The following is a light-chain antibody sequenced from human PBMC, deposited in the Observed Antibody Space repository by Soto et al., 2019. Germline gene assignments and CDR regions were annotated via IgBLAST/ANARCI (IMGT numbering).Light chain of an antibody. CDR3: QQYGDSPFA. CDR2: GAS. V-gene: IGKV3-15*01. J-gene: IGKJ3*01. CDR1: QSVNSN. Sequence: EIMMTQSPVTLSVSPGERATLSCRASQSVNSNLAWYQQKPGQAPRLLIYGASTRATGIPASFIGNGSGTEFTLTASSLQPEDFAVYYCQQYGDSPFAVGPGTKVDIK.